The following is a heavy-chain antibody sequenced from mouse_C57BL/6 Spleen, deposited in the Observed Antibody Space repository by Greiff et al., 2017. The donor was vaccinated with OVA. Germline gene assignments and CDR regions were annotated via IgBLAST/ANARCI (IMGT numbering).Heavy chain of an antibody. CDR2: INPSSGYT. J-gene: IGHJ2*01. D-gene: IGHD1-1*01. CDR1: GYTFTSYT. CDR3: ARRGITTVYYFDY. V-gene: IGHV1-4*01. Sequence: QVQLKESGAELARPGASVKMSCKASGYTFTSYTMHWVKQRPGQGLEWIGYINPSSGYTKYNQKFKDKATLTADKSSSTAYMQLSSLTSEDSAVYYCARRGITTVYYFDYWGQGTTLTVSS.